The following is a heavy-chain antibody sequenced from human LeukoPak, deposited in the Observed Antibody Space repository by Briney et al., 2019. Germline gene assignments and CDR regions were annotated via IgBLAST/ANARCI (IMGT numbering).Heavy chain of an antibody. CDR3: ARDSGYDSSGYRLYYYYGMDV. D-gene: IGHD3-22*01. CDR1: GYTFTSYG. Sequence: GASVTVSCKASGYTFTSYGISWVRQAPGQGLEWMGWISAYNGNTNYAQKLQGRVTMTTDTSTSTAYMELRSLRSDDTAVYYCARDSGYDSSGYRLYYYYGMDVWGQGTTVTVSS. J-gene: IGHJ6*02. CDR2: ISAYNGNT. V-gene: IGHV1-18*01.